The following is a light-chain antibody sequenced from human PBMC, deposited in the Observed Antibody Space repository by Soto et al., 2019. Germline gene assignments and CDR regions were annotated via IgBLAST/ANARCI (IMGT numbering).Light chain of an antibody. J-gene: IGLJ3*02. V-gene: IGLV2-14*01. CDR2: DVN. Sequence: QSVLTQPASVSGSPGQSITISCTETSSDVGGYTYVSWYQHHPGKVPKLIIYDVNSRPSGVSDRFSGSRSGNTDSLTIYGLQADDEADYYCSSYTSSRGVFGGGTKLTVL. CDR3: SSYTSSRGV. CDR1: SSDVGGYTY.